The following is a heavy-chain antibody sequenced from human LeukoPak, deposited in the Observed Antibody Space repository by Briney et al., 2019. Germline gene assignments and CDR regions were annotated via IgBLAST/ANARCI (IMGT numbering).Heavy chain of an antibody. Sequence: SETLSLTCAVYGGSFSGYYWSWIRQPPGKGLEWIGSIYYSGSTYYNPSLQSRVTISIDTSKNHFTLSLNSVTAADTAVYYCATYYVGVGGRGHWGPGTLVTVSS. CDR1: GGSFSGYY. CDR3: ATYYVGVGGRGH. CDR2: IYYSGST. D-gene: IGHD2-21*01. V-gene: IGHV4-34*11. J-gene: IGHJ4*02.